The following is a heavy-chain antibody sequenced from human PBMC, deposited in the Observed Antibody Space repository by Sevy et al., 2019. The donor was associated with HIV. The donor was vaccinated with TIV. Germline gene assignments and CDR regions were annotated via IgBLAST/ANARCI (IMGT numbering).Heavy chain of an antibody. D-gene: IGHD3-22*01. Sequence: GGSLRLSCAASGFTFSSYSMNWVRQAPGKGLEWVSSIGSSSYIYYADSVKGRFTISRDNAKNSLYLQMNSLRAEDTAVYYCARDRNYYDSSGYYSIGAFDIWGQGTMVTVSS. V-gene: IGHV3-21*01. J-gene: IGHJ3*02. CDR1: GFTFSSYS. CDR3: ARDRNYYDSSGYYSIGAFDI. CDR2: IGSSSYI.